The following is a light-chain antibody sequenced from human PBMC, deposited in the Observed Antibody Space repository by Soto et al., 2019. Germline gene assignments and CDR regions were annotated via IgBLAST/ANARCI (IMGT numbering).Light chain of an antibody. CDR2: DTS. CDR3: LLSYSGARVRV. J-gene: IGLJ1*01. Sequence: QAVVTQKPSLTVSPGGTVTLTCGSSTGAVTSGHYPYWFQQKPGQAPRTLIYDTSNKHSWTPARFSGSLLGGKAALTLSGALPEDEAEYYCLLSYSGARVRVFGTGTNVTV. V-gene: IGLV7-46*01. CDR1: TGAVTSGHY.